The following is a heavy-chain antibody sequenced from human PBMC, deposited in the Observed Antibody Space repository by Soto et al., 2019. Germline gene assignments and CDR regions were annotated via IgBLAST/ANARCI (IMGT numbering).Heavy chain of an antibody. J-gene: IGHJ6*02. CDR1: GFTVSSNY. D-gene: IGHD5-18*01. Sequence: EVQLVETGGGLIQPGGSLSLSCAASGFTVSSNYMSWVRQAPGKGLEWVSVIYSGGSTYYADSVKGRFTISRDNSKNTLYLQMNSLRAEDTAVYYCARDLRYSYGYYYYGMDVWGQGTTVTVSS. CDR3: ARDLRYSYGYYYYGMDV. CDR2: IYSGGST. V-gene: IGHV3-53*02.